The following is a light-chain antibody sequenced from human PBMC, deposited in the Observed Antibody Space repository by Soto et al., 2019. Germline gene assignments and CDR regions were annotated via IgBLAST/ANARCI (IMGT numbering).Light chain of an antibody. CDR2: WAS. J-gene: IGKJ2*01. CDR3: QQYYTTPPYT. CDR1: QSVLHSSNNKNY. Sequence: DIVMTQSPDSLAVSLGERATINCKSRQSVLHSSNNKNYLAWYQQKPGPPPKLLIYWASTRESGVPDRFSGSESGTDFALTISSLQAEDVAFYYCQQYYTTPPYTFGQGTKLEIK. V-gene: IGKV4-1*01.